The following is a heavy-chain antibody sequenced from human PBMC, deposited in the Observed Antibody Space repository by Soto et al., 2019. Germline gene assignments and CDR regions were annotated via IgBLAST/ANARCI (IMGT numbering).Heavy chain of an antibody. CDR1: GGTFSNYA. V-gene: IGHV1-69*12. Sequence: QVQLVQSGAEVKKPGSSVKVSCKASGGTFSNYAINWVRQAPGQGLEWMGGIIPIFGTTNYAQKFQGRVTXXADESTSTAYMELSSLRSEDTAVFYCATAPYSYDSSGYLDYWGQGPLVTVSS. CDR3: ATAPYSYDSSGYLDY. D-gene: IGHD3-22*01. CDR2: IIPIFGTT. J-gene: IGHJ4*02.